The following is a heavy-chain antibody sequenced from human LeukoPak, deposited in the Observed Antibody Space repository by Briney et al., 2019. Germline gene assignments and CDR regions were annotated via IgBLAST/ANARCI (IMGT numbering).Heavy chain of an antibody. CDR2: ISSSSSYI. D-gene: IGHD6-19*01. CDR1: GFTFSSYN. CDR3: ARAPTFSGWFDY. V-gene: IGHV3-21*01. J-gene: IGHJ4*02. Sequence: QAGGSLRLSCAASGFTFSSYNMNWVRQAPGKGLEWVSSISSSSSYIYYADSVKGRFTISRDNAKNSLYLQMNSLRVEDTAVYYCARAPTFSGWFDYWGQGTLVTVSS.